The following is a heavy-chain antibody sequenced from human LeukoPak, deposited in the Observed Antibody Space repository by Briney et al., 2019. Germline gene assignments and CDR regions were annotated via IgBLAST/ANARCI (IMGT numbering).Heavy chain of an antibody. J-gene: IGHJ5*02. CDR3: ARDLSAAAGNGWFDP. V-gene: IGHV4-59*01. CDR1: GGTISSYY. D-gene: IGHD6-13*01. CDR2: IYYSGST. Sequence: LETLTLTCTVSGGTISSYYMSWIRQPPGKGLEWIGYIYYSGSTNYNPSLKSRVPISVDTSKNQFSLKLSSVTAADTAVYYCARDLSAAAGNGWFDPWGQGTLVTVSS.